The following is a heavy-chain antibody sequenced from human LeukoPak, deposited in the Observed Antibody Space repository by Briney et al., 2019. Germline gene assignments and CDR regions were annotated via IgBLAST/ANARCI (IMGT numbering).Heavy chain of an antibody. D-gene: IGHD7-27*01. CDR3: ARRPNWGPFDY. J-gene: IGHJ4*02. CDR2: IYYSGNT. V-gene: IGHV4-59*08. Sequence: SETLSLTCTVSGGSISNYYWSWIRQPPGKGLEWIGYIYYSGNTNYNPSLKSRVTISVDTPKNQFSLKLSSVTAADSAVYYCARRPNWGPFDYWGQGALVTVSS. CDR1: GGSISNYY.